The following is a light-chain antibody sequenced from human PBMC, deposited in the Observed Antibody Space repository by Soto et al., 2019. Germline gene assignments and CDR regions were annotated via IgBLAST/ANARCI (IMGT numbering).Light chain of an antibody. CDR1: QSISNY. CDR3: HQNYSVPPWT. J-gene: IGKJ1*01. CDR2: AAS. Sequence: DIQMTQSPSSLSASVGDRVTITCRASQSISNYLDWYQLKPGKAPKLLIYAASSLQSGVPSRFTGSGSGTDFTLTISNLQAEDFATYYCHQNYSVPPWTFGQGTKVEIK. V-gene: IGKV1-39*01.